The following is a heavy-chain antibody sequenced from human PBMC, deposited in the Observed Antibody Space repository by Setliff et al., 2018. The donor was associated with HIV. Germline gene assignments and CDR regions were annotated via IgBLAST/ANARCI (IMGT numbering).Heavy chain of an antibody. Sequence: ASVKVSCKASGYTFIAYGISWVRRAPGQGLEWMGWIGPYNDRTEYEQKFQGRVTMTTETSTNTAYLEVRSLSSDDTAVYYCARGRNYNSGMDVWGQGTTVTVSS. D-gene: IGHD3-10*01. CDR3: ARGRNYNSGMDV. J-gene: IGHJ6*02. V-gene: IGHV1-18*01. CDR1: GYTFIAYG. CDR2: IGPYNDRT.